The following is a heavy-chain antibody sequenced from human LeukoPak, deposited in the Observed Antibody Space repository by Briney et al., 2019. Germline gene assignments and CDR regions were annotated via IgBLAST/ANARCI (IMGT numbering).Heavy chain of an antibody. Sequence: GESLKISCKGSGYSFTGYWIGWVRQMPGKGLEWMGIIYPDDSDTRYSPSFQGQVTISADKSISTAYLQWSSLKASDTAMYYCARHAAVYCSSTSCDQNWFDPWGQGTLVTVSS. J-gene: IGHJ5*02. CDR3: ARHAAVYCSSTSCDQNWFDP. CDR1: GYSFTGYW. D-gene: IGHD2-2*01. V-gene: IGHV5-51*01. CDR2: IYPDDSDT.